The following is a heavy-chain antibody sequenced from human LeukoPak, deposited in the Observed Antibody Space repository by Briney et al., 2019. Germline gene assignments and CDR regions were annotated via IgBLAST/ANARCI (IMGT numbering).Heavy chain of an antibody. J-gene: IGHJ4*02. CDR3: ARDSDSSSVDY. D-gene: IGHD6-6*01. Sequence: ASVKVSCKASGYTFTSYGISWVRQAPGQGREWMGWISAYNGNTNYAQKLQGRVTMTTDTSTSTVYMELSSLRSEDTAVYYCARDSDSSSVDYWGQGTLVTVSS. CDR1: GYTFTSYG. CDR2: ISAYNGNT. V-gene: IGHV1-18*01.